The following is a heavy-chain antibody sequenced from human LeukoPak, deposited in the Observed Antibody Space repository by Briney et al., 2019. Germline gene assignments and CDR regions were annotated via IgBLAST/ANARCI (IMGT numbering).Heavy chain of an antibody. CDR3: AKVSGSGGTKYQPFDY. V-gene: IGHV3-23*01. Sequence: PGRSLRLSCAASGFTFSSYAMSWVRQAPGKGLEWVSAISGSGGSTYYADSVKGRFTISRGNSKNTLYLQMNSLRAEDTAVYYCAKVSGSGGTKYQPFDYWGQGTLVTVSS. D-gene: IGHD2-15*01. J-gene: IGHJ4*02. CDR2: ISGSGGST. CDR1: GFTFSSYA.